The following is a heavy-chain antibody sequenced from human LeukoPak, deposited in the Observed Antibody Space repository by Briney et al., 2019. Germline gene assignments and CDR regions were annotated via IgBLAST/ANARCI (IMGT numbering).Heavy chain of an antibody. Sequence: GSLRLSCAASGFSVSSNYVSWIRQPPGKGLEWIGEINHSGSTNYNPSLKSRVTISVDTSKNQFSLKLSSVTAADTAVYYCARGGTMVRGVSNFDYWGQGTLVTVSS. V-gene: IGHV4-34*01. J-gene: IGHJ4*02. D-gene: IGHD3-10*01. CDR1: GFSVSSNY. CDR3: ARGGTMVRGVSNFDY. CDR2: INHSGST.